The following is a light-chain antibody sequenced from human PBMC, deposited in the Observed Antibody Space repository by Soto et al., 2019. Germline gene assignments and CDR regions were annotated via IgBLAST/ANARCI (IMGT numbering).Light chain of an antibody. CDR2: DAS. V-gene: IGKV3-11*01. CDR3: QHRSNLPLT. CDR1: QNINNF. Sequence: DIVLTQSPVTLSLSPGERATLSCRASQNINNFLAWYQQKPGQPPTLLIYDASTSATGIPARCNGRGSVTDFTLTISDLAPEDSAVYYCQHRSNLPLTFGGGTKVEIK. J-gene: IGKJ4*01.